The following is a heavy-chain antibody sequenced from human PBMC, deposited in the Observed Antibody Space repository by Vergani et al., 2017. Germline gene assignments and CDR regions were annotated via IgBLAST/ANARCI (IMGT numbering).Heavy chain of an antibody. D-gene: IGHD3-3*01. CDR1: GYSFTNYW. Sequence: VQLVQSGAEVKKPGESLKISCKGSGYSFTNYWIGWVRQLPGKGLEWMGIIYPGDSDITYSPSFQGQVTISADRSIGTAYLQWSSPKASDTAIYYCARRGYYNYDPPDYWGQGTLVTVSS. CDR2: IYPGDSDI. V-gene: IGHV5-51*03. CDR3: ARRGYYNYDPPDY. J-gene: IGHJ4*02.